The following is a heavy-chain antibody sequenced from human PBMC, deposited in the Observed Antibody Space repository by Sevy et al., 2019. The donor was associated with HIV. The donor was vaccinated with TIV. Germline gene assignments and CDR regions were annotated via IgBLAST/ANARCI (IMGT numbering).Heavy chain of an antibody. CDR1: GGSISSSSYY. CDR2: IYYSGST. D-gene: IGHD6-19*01. CDR3: ARGQWLVHDY. V-gene: IGHV4-39*01. Sequence: SETLSLTCTVSGGSISSSSYYWGWIRQPPGKGLEWIGSIYYSGSTYYNPSLKSRFTISVDTSKNQFALKLSSVTAADTAVYYCARGQWLVHDYWGQGTLVTVSS. J-gene: IGHJ4*02.